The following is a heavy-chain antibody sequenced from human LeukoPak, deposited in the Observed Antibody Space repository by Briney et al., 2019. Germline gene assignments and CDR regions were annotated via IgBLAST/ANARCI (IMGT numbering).Heavy chain of an antibody. D-gene: IGHD2-15*01. Sequence: GGSLRLSCAASGFAFSTYGMRWVRQAPGKGPEWVAGLWHDGSNECYADSVKGRFTTSRDNSKNTLYLQMNSLRAEDTAVYYCARGVWCSDGSCYRTFDYWGQGTLVTVSS. CDR1: GFAFSTYG. CDR2: LWHDGSNE. V-gene: IGHV3-33*01. CDR3: ARGVWCSDGSCYRTFDY. J-gene: IGHJ4*02.